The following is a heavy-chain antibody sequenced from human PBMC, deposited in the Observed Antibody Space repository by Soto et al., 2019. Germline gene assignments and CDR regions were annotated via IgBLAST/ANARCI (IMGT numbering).Heavy chain of an antibody. CDR2: IYHSGST. J-gene: IGHJ5*02. Sequence: SETLSLTCAVSGGSISSGGYSWSWIRQPPGKGLEWIGYIYHSGSTYYNPSLKSRVTISVDTSKNQFSLKLSSVTAADTAVYHCARDQVPAALLGWFALWGQGTLVTVPQ. CDR1: GGSISSGGYS. D-gene: IGHD2-2*01. CDR3: ARDQVPAALLGWFAL. V-gene: IGHV4-30-2*01.